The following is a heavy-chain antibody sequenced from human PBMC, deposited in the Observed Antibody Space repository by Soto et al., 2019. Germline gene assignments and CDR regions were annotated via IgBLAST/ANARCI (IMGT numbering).Heavy chain of an antibody. D-gene: IGHD3-22*01. CDR1: GGSISSYY. Sequence: SETLSLTCPVSGGSISSYYWSWIRQPPGKGLEWIGYIYYSGSTNYNPSLKSRVTISVDTSKNQFSLKLSSVTAADTAVYYCARASGYYPTLDYWGLGTLVTVSS. CDR2: IYYSGST. CDR3: ARASGYYPTLDY. J-gene: IGHJ4*02. V-gene: IGHV4-59*01.